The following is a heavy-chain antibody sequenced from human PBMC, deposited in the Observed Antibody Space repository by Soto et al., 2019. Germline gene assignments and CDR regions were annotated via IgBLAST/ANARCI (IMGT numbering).Heavy chain of an antibody. J-gene: IGHJ4*02. CDR2: IWYDGSNK. Sequence: QVQLVESGGCVVQPWRSLRLSCEASGFTFSSYGMHWVRQAPGKGLEWVAVIWYDGSNKYYADSVKGRFTISRDNSKNTLYLQMNSLRAEDTAVYYCATIAVPGTGGVDYWGQGTLVTVSS. CDR1: GFTFSSYG. V-gene: IGHV3-33*01. CDR3: ATIAVPGTGGVDY. D-gene: IGHD6-19*01.